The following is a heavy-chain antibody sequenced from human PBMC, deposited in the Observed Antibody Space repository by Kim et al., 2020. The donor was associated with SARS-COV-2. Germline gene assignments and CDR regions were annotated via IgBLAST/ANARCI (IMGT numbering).Heavy chain of an antibody. D-gene: IGHD1-26*01. Sequence: GGSLRLSCAISGFTFSTYVMSWVRQAPGKGLEWVSTISDSDDNTYYADSVKGRFTISRDNSKNMLYLQMNSLRAEDTAVYYCAKGCGASYGCFDYWGQGTLVTVAS. V-gene: IGHV3-23*01. CDR1: GFTFSTYV. J-gene: IGHJ4*02. CDR3: AKGCGASYGCFDY. CDR2: ISDSDDNT.